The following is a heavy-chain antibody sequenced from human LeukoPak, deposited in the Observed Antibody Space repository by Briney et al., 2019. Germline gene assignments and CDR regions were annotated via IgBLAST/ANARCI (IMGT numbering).Heavy chain of an antibody. CDR1: GYSFTSYW. CDR2: IHPGDSKT. V-gene: IGHV5-51*01. Sequence: GESLKISCKGSGYSFTSYWIGWVRQMPGKGLEWMGIIHPGDSKTRYRPSFQAQVTISADNYISTAYLQWSSLKASDTAMYYCARQGGCKFDPWGQGTLVTVSS. D-gene: IGHD2-8*01. J-gene: IGHJ5*02. CDR3: ARQGGCKFDP.